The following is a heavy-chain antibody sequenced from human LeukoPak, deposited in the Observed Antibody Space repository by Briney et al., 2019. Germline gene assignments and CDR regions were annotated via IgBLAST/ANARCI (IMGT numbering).Heavy chain of an antibody. J-gene: IGHJ6*03. D-gene: IGHD2-15*01. CDR2: INPNSGGT. V-gene: IGHV1-2*02. CDR3: ASGGVVAATSYYYYYYMDV. Sequence: ASVKVSCKASGYTFTGYYMHWVRQAPGQGLEWMGWINPNSGGTNYAQKFQGRVTMTRDTSISTAYMELSRLRSDDTAVYYCASGGVVAATSYYYYYYMDVWGKGTTVTVSS. CDR1: GYTFTGYY.